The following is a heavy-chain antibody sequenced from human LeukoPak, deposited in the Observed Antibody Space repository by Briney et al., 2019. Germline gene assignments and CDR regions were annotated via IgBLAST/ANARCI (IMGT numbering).Heavy chain of an antibody. V-gene: IGHV4-61*01. J-gene: IGHJ6*02. D-gene: IGHD1-1*01. Sequence: SETLSLTCTVSGGSVSSGSYYWSWIRQPPEKGLEWIGYIYDSGSTNYNPSLKSRVTISVDTSKNQFSLKLSSVTAADTAVYCCARVGGTNYYYYGMDVWGQGTTVTVSS. CDR3: ARVGGTNYYYYGMDV. CDR1: GGSVSSGSYY. CDR2: IYDSGST.